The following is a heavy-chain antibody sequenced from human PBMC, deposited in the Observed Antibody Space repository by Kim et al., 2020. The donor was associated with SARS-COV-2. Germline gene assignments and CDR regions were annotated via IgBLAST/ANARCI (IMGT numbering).Heavy chain of an antibody. D-gene: IGHD2-2*01. CDR3: TGWATRFDY. CDR2: GRTA. V-gene: IGHV3-15*01. Sequence: GRTADYAAPMKGRFTISRDDSKHTLYLQMNRLKTEDTAVYYCTGWATRFDYWGQGTLVTVSS. J-gene: IGHJ4*02.